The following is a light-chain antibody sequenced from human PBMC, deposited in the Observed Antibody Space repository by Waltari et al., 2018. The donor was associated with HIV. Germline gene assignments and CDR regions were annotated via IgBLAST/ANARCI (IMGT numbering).Light chain of an antibody. V-gene: IGKV3-11*01. J-gene: IGKJ5*01. Sequence: EILLTQSPDSLSLSPGERATLSCRASQSLTSGVACHQQTPGQTPRLLIFDASSRAAGIPARFRGSGSGTDFILTISSLAPEDSAVYYCQKRTNSVTFGQGTRLEIK. CDR3: QKRTNSVT. CDR2: DAS. CDR1: QSLTSG.